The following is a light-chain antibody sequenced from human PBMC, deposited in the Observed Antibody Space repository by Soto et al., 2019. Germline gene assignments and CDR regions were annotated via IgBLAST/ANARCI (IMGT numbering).Light chain of an antibody. J-gene: IGKJ3*01. CDR1: QSVRSS. Sequence: EIVLTQSPDTLSLSPGERATLSCRASQSVRSSLAWYQQKPGQAPRLLIYDASNRATGIPARFSGSGSGTDFTLTISSLEPEDFAVYYCQQRSNWPPEVTFGPGTKVXIK. CDR2: DAS. CDR3: QQRSNWPPEVT. V-gene: IGKV3-11*01.